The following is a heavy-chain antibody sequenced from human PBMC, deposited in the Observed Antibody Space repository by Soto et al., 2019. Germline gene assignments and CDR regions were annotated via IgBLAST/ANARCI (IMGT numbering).Heavy chain of an antibody. Sequence: ASVKVSCKASGYTFTSYYMHWVRQAPGQGLEWMGIINPSGGSTSYAQKFQGRVTMTRDTSTSTVYMELSSLRSEDTAVYYCARESPLRNDVFFDAFDIWGQGTMVT. J-gene: IGHJ3*02. CDR2: INPSGGST. CDR1: GYTFTSYY. D-gene: IGHD1-1*01. V-gene: IGHV1-46*01. CDR3: ARESPLRNDVFFDAFDI.